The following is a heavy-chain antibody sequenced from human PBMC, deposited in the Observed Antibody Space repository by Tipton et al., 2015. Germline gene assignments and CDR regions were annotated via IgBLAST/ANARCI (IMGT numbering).Heavy chain of an antibody. CDR3: AADHSGGDPPNYWYFDP. Sequence: QVQLVQSGAEVKKPGASVKVSCKASGYTFSSNYMHWVRQAPGQGLEWMGIINPTGDRTSYAQRFQGRVTMTRDTSTNTVYMDLSRLISEDTAVYYCAADHSGGDPPNYWYFDPWGRGTLVTVSS. D-gene: IGHD2-21*02. CDR2: INPTGDRT. V-gene: IGHV1-46*01. J-gene: IGHJ2*01. CDR1: GYTFSSNY.